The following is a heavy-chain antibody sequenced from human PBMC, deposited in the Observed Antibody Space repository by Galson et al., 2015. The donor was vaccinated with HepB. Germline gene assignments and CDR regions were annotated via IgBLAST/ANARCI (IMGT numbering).Heavy chain of an antibody. D-gene: IGHD4-11*01. CDR2: INPSGGAT. CDR1: GYTFTSYY. CDR3: ARNTGSNSVDP. V-gene: IGHV1-46*01. J-gene: IGHJ5*02. Sequence: SVKVSCKASGYTFTSYYIHWVRQAPGQGLEWMGMINPSGGATSYAQKLQGRVTMTRDTSTSTVYMEVRSLSSEDTAVYYCARNTGSNSVDPWGQGTLVTVSS.